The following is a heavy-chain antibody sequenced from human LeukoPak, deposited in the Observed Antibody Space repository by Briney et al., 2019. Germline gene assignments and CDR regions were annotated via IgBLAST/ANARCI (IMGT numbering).Heavy chain of an antibody. CDR2: ISGSGGST. CDR1: GFTFSSYA. Sequence: GGSLRLSCAASGFTFSSYAMSWVRQAPGKGLEWVSAISGSGGSTYYADSVKGRFTISRDNSKNTLYLQMNSLRAEDTAVYYCAKEGGRGSSWYGYYFDYRGQGTLVTVSS. CDR3: AKEGGRGSSWYGYYFDY. J-gene: IGHJ4*02. D-gene: IGHD6-13*01. V-gene: IGHV3-23*01.